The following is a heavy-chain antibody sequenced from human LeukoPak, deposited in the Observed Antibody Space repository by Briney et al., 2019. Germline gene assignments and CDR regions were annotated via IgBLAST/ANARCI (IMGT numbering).Heavy chain of an antibody. V-gene: IGHV3-21*01. CDR2: ISSSSSYI. CDR3: AREVLPSGLVYPDY. CDR1: GFTFSSYS. J-gene: IGHJ4*02. D-gene: IGHD3-3*01. Sequence: GGSLRLSCAASGFTFSSYSMNWVRQAPGKGLEWVSSISSSSSYIYYADSVKGRFTISRDNAKNSLYLQMNSLRAEDTAVYYCAREVLPSGLVYPDYWGQGTLDTVSS.